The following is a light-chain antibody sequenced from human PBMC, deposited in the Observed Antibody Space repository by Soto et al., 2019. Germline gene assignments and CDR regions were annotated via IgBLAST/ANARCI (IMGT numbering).Light chain of an antibody. J-gene: IGLJ1*01. V-gene: IGLV2-14*01. CDR1: RRDVGGYNY. CDR2: EVT. CDR3: SSYTISNTLPFV. Sequence: QSALTQPASVSGSPGQSITISCTGTRRDVGGYNYVSWYQQYPGKSPKLLIYEVTHRPSGVSNRFSGSKSGNTAFLTISGLQAEDEADYYCSSYTISNTLPFVFGTGTKLTVL.